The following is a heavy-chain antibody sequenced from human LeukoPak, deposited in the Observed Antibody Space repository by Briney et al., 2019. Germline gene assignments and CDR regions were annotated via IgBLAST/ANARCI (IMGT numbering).Heavy chain of an antibody. J-gene: IGHJ4*02. V-gene: IGHV4-39*01. CDR3: ARRSSRVRGVISPFDY. D-gene: IGHD3-10*01. Sequence: PSETLSHTCTVSGGSISSSSYYWGWIRQPPGKGLEWIGSIYYSGSTYYNPSLKSRVTISVDTSKNQFSLKLSSVTAAGTAVYYCARRSSRVRGVISPFDYWGQGTLVTVSS. CDR2: IYYSGST. CDR1: GGSISSSSYY.